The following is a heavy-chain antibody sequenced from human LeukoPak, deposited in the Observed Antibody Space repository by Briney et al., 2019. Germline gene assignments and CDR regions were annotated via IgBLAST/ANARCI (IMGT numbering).Heavy chain of an antibody. D-gene: IGHD6-19*01. CDR3: ARLAVAGTDVDY. CDR1: GYTFTSYG. V-gene: IGHV1-18*01. CDR2: ISAYNGNT. J-gene: IGHJ4*02. Sequence: ASVKVSCKASGYTFTSYGTSWVRQAPGQGLEWMGWISAYNGNTNYAQKLQGRVTMTTGTSTSTAYMELRSLRSDDTAVYYCARLAVAGTDVDYRGQGTLVTVSS.